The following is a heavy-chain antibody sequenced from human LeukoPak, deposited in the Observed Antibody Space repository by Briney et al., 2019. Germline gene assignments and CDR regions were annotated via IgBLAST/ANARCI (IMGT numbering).Heavy chain of an antibody. CDR1: RYDINSVYY. D-gene: IGHD3-10*01. J-gene: IGHJ4*02. Sequence: TPSETLSLTCTVSRYDINSVYYWGWIRQPPGKGLEWIGSIYHSGSTYYSASLKSRVTISMDTSRNKFSLNLNSVTAADTAVYYCARAGGYYGSGSFLDYWGQGLLVTVSS. CDR3: ARAGGYYGSGSFLDY. V-gene: IGHV4-38-2*02. CDR2: IYHSGST.